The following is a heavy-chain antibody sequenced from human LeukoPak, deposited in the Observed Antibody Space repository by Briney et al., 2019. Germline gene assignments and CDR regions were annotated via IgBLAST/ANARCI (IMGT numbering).Heavy chain of an antibody. CDR1: GFTLSTYG. D-gene: IGHD3-22*01. V-gene: IGHV3-30*02. CDR2: IRFDGNSK. J-gene: IGHJ3*02. CDR3: AKDLSRGNYPIAFDI. Sequence: GGSVRLSCAPSGFTLSTYGMHWVRQAPGKGLEWVAFIRFDGNSKFYGDSVKGRFSVSRDTSKNTLYLQMNSLRTEDTAVYYCAKDLSRGNYPIAFDIWGQGTMVTVSS.